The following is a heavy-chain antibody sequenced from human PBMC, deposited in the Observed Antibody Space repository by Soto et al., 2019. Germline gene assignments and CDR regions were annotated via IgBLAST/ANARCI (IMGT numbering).Heavy chain of an antibody. CDR2: IFHSGST. CDR1: GASIRSNNR. V-gene: IGHV4-4*02. CDR3: ARVYSGSYSDS. J-gene: IGHJ4*02. D-gene: IGHD1-26*01. Sequence: SETLCLTCAVSGASIRSNNRWSWVRQPPGKGLEWIGEIFHSGSTNYNPSLKTRLTISVDMSKNHFSLTLSSVTAADTAVYYCARVYSGSYSDSWGRGTLVTVSS.